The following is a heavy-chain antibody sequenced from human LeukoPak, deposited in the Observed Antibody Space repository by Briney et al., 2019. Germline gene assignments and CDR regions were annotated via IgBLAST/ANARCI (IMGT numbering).Heavy chain of an antibody. CDR2: ISYDGSNK. V-gene: IGHV3-30*18. J-gene: IGHJ4*02. D-gene: IGHD1-1*01. CDR3: AKDRSLKWNDGLLDY. CDR1: GFTFSSYA. Sequence: GGSLRPSCAASGFTFSSYAMSWVRQAPGKGLEWVAVISYDGSNKYYADSVKGRFTISRDNSKNTLYLQMNSLRAEDTAVYYCAKDRSLKWNDGLLDYWGQGTLVTVSS.